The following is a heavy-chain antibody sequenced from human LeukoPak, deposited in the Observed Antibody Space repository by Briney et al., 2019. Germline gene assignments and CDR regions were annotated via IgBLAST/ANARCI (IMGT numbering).Heavy chain of an antibody. CDR3: TTLYRLDP. CDR2: IISKTEGGTT. J-gene: IGHJ5*02. V-gene: IGHV3-15*01. CDR1: GFTFSNAW. D-gene: IGHD2-8*01. Sequence: GGSLRLSCAASGFTFSNAWMHWVRQAPGKGPEWVGRIISKTEGGTTDYTAPVKGRFTISRDDSKNTLYLQMNSLKTEDTAVYYCTTLYRLDPWGQGTLVTVSS.